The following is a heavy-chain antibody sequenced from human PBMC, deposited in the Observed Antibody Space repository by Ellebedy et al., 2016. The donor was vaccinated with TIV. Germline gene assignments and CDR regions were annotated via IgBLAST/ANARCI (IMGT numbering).Heavy chain of an antibody. CDR3: AKADSGSFVKHVSWFDP. Sequence: SLKISCAASGFTFDDYGMHWVRQAPGKGLEWVSGISWNSGSIGYADSVKGRFTISRDNAKNSLYLQMNSLRAEDTALYYCAKADSGSFVKHVSWFDPWGQGTLVTVSS. CDR2: ISWNSGSI. J-gene: IGHJ5*02. CDR1: GFTFDDYG. D-gene: IGHD1-26*01. V-gene: IGHV3-9*01.